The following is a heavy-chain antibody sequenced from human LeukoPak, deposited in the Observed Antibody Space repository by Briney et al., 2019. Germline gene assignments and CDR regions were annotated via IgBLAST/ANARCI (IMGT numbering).Heavy chain of an antibody. Sequence: NPGGSLRLSCAASGFTFSDYYMSWIRQAPGKGLEWVSHISSSGSTIYYADSVKGRFTISRDNAKNSLYLQMNSLRAEDTAVYYCARSWNEEGNNIDYWGQGTLVTVSS. V-gene: IGHV3-11*04. CDR2: ISSSGSTI. J-gene: IGHJ4*02. D-gene: IGHD1-1*01. CDR1: GFTFSDYY. CDR3: ARSWNEEGNNIDY.